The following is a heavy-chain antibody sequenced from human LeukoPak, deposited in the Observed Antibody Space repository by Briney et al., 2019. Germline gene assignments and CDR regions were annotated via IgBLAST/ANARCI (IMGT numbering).Heavy chain of an antibody. V-gene: IGHV4-31*03. CDR3: ARVLNRNWFDP. CDR2: NYYSGST. Sequence: PSQTLSLTCTVSGGSISSGGFYWSWIRQHPGKGLEWIGYNYYSGSTYYNPSLKSRVSISVDTSKNQFSLKLSSVTGADTAVYYCARVLNRNWFDPWGQGTLVTVSS. CDR1: GGSISSGGFY. J-gene: IGHJ5*02.